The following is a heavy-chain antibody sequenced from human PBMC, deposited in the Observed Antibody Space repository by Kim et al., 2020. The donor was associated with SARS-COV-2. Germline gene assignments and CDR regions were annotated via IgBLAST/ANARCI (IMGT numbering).Heavy chain of an antibody. Sequence: PTYAQGFTGRFVFSLDTSVSTAYLQISSLKAEDTAVYYCAREGMTYAFDIWGQGTMVTVSS. CDR3: AREGMTYAFDI. CDR2: P. D-gene: IGHD2-21*02. J-gene: IGHJ3*02. V-gene: IGHV7-4-1*02.